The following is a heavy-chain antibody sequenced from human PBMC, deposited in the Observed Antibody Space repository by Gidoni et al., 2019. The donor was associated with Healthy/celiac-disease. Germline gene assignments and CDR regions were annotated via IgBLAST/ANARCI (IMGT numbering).Heavy chain of an antibody. D-gene: IGHD1-26*01. V-gene: IGHV4-34*01. CDR1: GGSFSGYY. J-gene: IGHJ4*02. Sequence: QVQLQQWGAGLLKPSETLSLTCAVYGGSFSGYYWSWIRQPPGKGLEWIGEINHSGSTNYNPSLKSRVTISVDTSKNQFSLKLSSVTAADTAVYYCARGLSYRHLTPYFYWGQGTLVTVSS. CDR2: INHSGST. CDR3: ARGLSYRHLTPYFY.